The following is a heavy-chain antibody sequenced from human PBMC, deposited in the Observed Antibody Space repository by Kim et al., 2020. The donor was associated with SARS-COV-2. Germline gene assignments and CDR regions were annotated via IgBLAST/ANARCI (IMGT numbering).Heavy chain of an antibody. J-gene: IGHJ4*02. CDR3: ARDSYCSGGSCYSLDY. D-gene: IGHD2-15*01. CDR1: GGSISSSNW. CDR2: IYHSGST. V-gene: IGHV4-4*02. Sequence: SETLSLTCAVSGGSISSSNWWSWVRQPPGKGLEWIGEIYHSGSTNYNPSLKSRVTISVDKSKNQFSLKLSSVTAADTAVYYCARDSYCSGGSCYSLDYWGQGTLVTVSS.